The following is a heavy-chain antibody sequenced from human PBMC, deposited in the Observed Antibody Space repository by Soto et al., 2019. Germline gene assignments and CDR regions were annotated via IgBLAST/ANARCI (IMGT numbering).Heavy chain of an antibody. CDR3: QTFSRYLYGPGDYYSGMDG. CDR1: GYRFTSYW. D-gene: IGHD5-18*01. J-gene: IGHJ6*02. CDR2: IYPGDSDT. V-gene: IGHV5-51*01. Sequence: ESLKISCKGSGYRFTSYWIGLVRQMPGKGLEWMGIIYPGDSDTRYSPSFQGQVTISADKSISTAYLQWSSLKASDTAMYYCQTFSRYLYGPGDYYSGMDGWGHGTTVTVAS.